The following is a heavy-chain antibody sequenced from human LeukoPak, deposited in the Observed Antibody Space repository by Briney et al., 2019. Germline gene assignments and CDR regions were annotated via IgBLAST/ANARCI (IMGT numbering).Heavy chain of an antibody. V-gene: IGHV3-64D*09. Sequence: GGSLRLSCSASGFTFSNYIKHWARQAPGKGLEYISAITSNGGTTYYADSVKGRVTISRDNSKNTLYLQMSSLRPEDTAVCYCVKDDSDYYDSSARDSWGQGTLVTVSS. CDR3: VKDDSDYYDSSARDS. CDR2: ITSNGGTT. CDR1: GFTFSNYI. D-gene: IGHD3-22*01. J-gene: IGHJ4*02.